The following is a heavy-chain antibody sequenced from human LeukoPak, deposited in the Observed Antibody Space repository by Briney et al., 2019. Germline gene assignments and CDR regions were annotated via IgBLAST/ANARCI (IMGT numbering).Heavy chain of an antibody. J-gene: IGHJ5*02. CDR2: LFDSGST. Sequence: DPSQTLSLTCTVSGGSISSYYWSWIRQPPGKGLEWIGYLFDSGSTNYNPSLKSRVTISVDTSKSQFSLRLSSVTAADTAVYYCARHRSGSSWFAPWGQGTLVTVSS. V-gene: IGHV4-59*08. CDR3: ARHRSGSSWFAP. D-gene: IGHD6-19*01. CDR1: GGSISSYY.